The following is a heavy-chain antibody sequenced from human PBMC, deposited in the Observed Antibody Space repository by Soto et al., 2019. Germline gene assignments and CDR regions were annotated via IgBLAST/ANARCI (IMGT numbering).Heavy chain of an antibody. CDR1: GFAFDDYA. Sequence: ESGGGLVQPGRSLRLSCAASGFAFDDYAMHWVRQAPGKGLEWVSGISWNSGSIGYADSVKGRFTISRDNAKNSLYLQMNSLRAEDTAWYYCAKGPLCGGECYFDYWGQGTLVTVSS. CDR2: ISWNSGSI. V-gene: IGHV3-9*01. J-gene: IGHJ4*02. CDR3: AKGPLCGGECYFDY. D-gene: IGHD2-21*01.